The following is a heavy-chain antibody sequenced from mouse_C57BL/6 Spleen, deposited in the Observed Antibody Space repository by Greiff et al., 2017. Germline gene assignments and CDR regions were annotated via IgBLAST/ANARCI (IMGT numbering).Heavy chain of an antibody. Sequence: VQLQQSGAELVRPGTSVKVSCKASGYAFTNYLIEWVKQRPGQGLEWIGVINPGSGGTNYNEKFKGKATLTADKSSSTAYMQLSSLTSEDSAVYFCARHLEFAYWGQGTLVTVSA. CDR3: ARHLEFAY. J-gene: IGHJ3*01. CDR2: INPGSGGT. CDR1: GYAFTNYL. D-gene: IGHD2-10*02. V-gene: IGHV1-54*01.